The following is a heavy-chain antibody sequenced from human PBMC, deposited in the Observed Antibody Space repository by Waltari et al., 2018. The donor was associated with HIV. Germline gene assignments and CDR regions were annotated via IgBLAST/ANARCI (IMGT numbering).Heavy chain of an antibody. V-gene: IGHV3-9*01. J-gene: IGHJ5*01. CDR2: ISWNRGIT. D-gene: IGHD3-3*01. Sequence: EVQLVESGGGLVQPGRSLRLSCAASGFTFDDYPMHWVRQSPGKGLEWVSGISWNRGITDYGDSLKGRFTISRDNAKNSLYLQMNSLTVEDTAFYYCAKGGSHLTIFEAWIDSWGQGTLVTVSS. CDR1: GFTFDDYP. CDR3: AKGGSHLTIFEAWIDS.